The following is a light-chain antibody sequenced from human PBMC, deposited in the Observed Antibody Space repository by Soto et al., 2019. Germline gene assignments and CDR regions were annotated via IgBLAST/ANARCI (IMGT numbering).Light chain of an antibody. CDR2: EVS. V-gene: IGLV2-8*01. CDR1: SSDVGGYNY. Sequence: QSVLTQPPSASGSPGQSVTISCTGTSSDVGGYNYVSWYQQHPGNAPKLMIYEVSKRPSGVPDRFSGSKSGNTASLTVSGLQAEDEADYYCSSYAGSNNYVFGTATQLTVL. CDR3: SSYAGSNNYV. J-gene: IGLJ1*01.